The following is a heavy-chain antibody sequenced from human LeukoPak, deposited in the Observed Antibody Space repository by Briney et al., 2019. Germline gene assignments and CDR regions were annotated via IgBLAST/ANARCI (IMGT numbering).Heavy chain of an antibody. CDR3: ARADRLHGGPYLIGP. J-gene: IGHJ5*02. CDR1: RYSFTDYY. V-gene: IGHV1-2*02. Sequence: VASLKVSSKTSRYSFTDYYVRWVCPAPGQRVEWMGWINPNSGGTSSAQKFRSAVTMTRHTSITTVYMEVSWLPSDDTAIYYCARADRLHGGPYLIGPWGQGTLVTVSS. CDR2: INPNSGGT. D-gene: IGHD2-21*01.